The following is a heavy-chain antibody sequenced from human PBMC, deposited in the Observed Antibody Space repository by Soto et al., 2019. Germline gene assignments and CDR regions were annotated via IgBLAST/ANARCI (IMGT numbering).Heavy chain of an antibody. CDR1: GFSFSSYA. Sequence: PGGSLRLSCVASGFSFSSYAMSWVRQAPGEGLEWVSTISGSAASTYYADSVKGRFTISRDNSKNTLYLQMNSLRAEDTAVYYCAKVGHPFYYDTSGYLPFDYWGQGTLVTVSS. V-gene: IGHV3-23*01. D-gene: IGHD3-22*01. CDR2: ISGSAAST. J-gene: IGHJ4*02. CDR3: AKVGHPFYYDTSGYLPFDY.